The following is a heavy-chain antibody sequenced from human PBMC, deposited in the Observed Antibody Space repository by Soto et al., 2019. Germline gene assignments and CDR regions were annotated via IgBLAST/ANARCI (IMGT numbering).Heavy chain of an antibody. V-gene: IGHV4-34*01. CDR3: ARGAMTGWCFDY. J-gene: IGHJ4*02. CDR2: INHSGGT. CDR1: GGSFSGYY. Sequence: QVQLRQWGAGLLKPSETLSLTCAVYGGSFSGYYWSWIRQPPGKGLEWIGEINHSGGTTYNPSLKSRGTISVDTSKNQFSLRLRSVTAADTAIFCCARGAMTGWCFDYWGQGTLVTVSS. D-gene: IGHD2-21*01.